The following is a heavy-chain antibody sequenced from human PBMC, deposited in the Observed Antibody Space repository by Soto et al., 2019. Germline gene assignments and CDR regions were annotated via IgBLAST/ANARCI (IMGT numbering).Heavy chain of an antibody. Sequence: ASVKVSCKASGYTFTGYYMLWVRQAPGQGLEWMGWISAYSGNTNYAQKLQGRVTMTTDTSASTAYMELRSLRSDDTAVYYCARAADTYYYYYGMDVWGQGTTVTVSS. CDR2: ISAYSGNT. CDR1: GYTFTGYY. D-gene: IGHD3-9*01. V-gene: IGHV1-18*04. CDR3: ARAADTYYYYYGMDV. J-gene: IGHJ6*02.